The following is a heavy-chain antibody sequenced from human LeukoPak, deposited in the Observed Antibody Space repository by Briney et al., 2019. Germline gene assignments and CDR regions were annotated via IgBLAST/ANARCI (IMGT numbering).Heavy chain of an antibody. D-gene: IGHD4-17*01. V-gene: IGHV1-69*05. CDR1: GGTFSSYV. J-gene: IGHJ4*02. CDR2: IIPIFGTA. CDR3: ASVTTSGSGYFDY. Sequence: ASVKVSCKASGGTFSSYVISWVRQAPGQGLEWMGGIIPIFGTANYAQKFQGRVTITTDESTSTAYMELSSLRSEDTAVYYCASVTTSGSGYFDYWGQGTLVTVSS.